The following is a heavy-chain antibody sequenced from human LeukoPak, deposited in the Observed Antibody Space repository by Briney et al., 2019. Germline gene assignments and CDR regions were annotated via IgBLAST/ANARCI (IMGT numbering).Heavy chain of an antibody. Sequence: ASVKVSCKASGYTFTVYYMHWVRQAPGQGLEWMGWINPNSGGTNYAQKFQGRVTMTRDTSISTAYMELSRLRSDDTAVYYCARELRAGYSYGSGSDYWGQGTLVTVSS. V-gene: IGHV1-2*02. CDR3: ARELRAGYSYGSGSDY. CDR2: INPNSGGT. D-gene: IGHD5-18*01. J-gene: IGHJ4*02. CDR1: GYTFTVYY.